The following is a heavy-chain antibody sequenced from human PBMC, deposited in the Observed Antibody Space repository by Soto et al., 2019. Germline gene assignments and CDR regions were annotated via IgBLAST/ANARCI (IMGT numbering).Heavy chain of an antibody. V-gene: IGHV3-21*01. J-gene: IGHJ6*02. CDR1: GFTFSSYS. Sequence: EVQLVESGGGLVKPGGSLRLSCAASGFTFSSYSMNWVRQAPGKGLEWVSSISSSSSYIYYADSVKGRFTISRDNAKNSLYLQMNSLRAEDTAVYYCATAGIDCGSCYTFYYYYYGMDVWGQGTTVTVSS. CDR3: ATAGIDCGSCYTFYYYYYGMDV. D-gene: IGHD2-15*01. CDR2: ISSSSSYI.